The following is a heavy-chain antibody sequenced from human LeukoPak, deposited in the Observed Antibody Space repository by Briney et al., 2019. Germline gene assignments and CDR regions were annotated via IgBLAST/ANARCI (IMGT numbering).Heavy chain of an antibody. J-gene: IGHJ4*02. CDR1: GFTFSSYG. D-gene: IGHD2/OR15-2a*01. Sequence: GGSLRLSCAASGFTFSSYGMHWVRQAPGKGLGWVAVMSSDGSNKYYADSVKGRFTISRDNSKNTLYLQMNSLRAEDTAVYYCAKDGSAQFALYHFDYWGQGTLVTVSS. CDR2: MSSDGSNK. V-gene: IGHV3-30*18. CDR3: AKDGSAQFALYHFDY.